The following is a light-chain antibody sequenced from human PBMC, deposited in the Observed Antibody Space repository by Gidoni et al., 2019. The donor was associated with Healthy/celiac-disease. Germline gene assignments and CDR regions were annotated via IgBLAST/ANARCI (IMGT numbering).Light chain of an antibody. CDR1: QSISSW. J-gene: IGKJ4*01. V-gene: IGKV1-5*03. Sequence: IQMTQSPATLSASVGDRVTITCRASQSISSWLAWYQQKPGKAPKLLIYKASSLESGVPSRFSGSGSGTEFTLTISSLQPDDFATYYCQQYNSYLLTFGGGTKVEIK. CDR3: QQYNSYLLT. CDR2: KAS.